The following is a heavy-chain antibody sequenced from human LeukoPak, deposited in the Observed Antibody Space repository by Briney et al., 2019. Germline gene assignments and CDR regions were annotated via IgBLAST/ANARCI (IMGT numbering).Heavy chain of an antibody. CDR3: ARAIYVWGSFRPWDY. J-gene: IGHJ4*02. CDR2: INGNGATT. Sequence: GGSLRLSCAASGFTFSNYGMHWVRQAPGKGLEWVSGINGNGATTGYVDSVKGRFTISRDNAKNSLYLQMNSLRAEDTALYYCARAIYVWGSFRPWDYWGQGTLVTVSS. CDR1: GFTFSNYG. V-gene: IGHV3-20*04. D-gene: IGHD3-16*02.